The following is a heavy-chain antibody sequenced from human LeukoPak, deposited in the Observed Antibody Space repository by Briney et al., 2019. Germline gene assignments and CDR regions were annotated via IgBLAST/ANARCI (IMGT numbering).Heavy chain of an antibody. D-gene: IGHD4-11*01. CDR2: INPSGGST. V-gene: IGHV1-46*01. CDR1: GYTFTSYY. Sequence: ASVKVSCKASGYTFTSYYMHWVRQAPGQGLEWMGIINPSGGSTSYAQKFQGRVTMTTDTSTSTAYMELRSLRSDDTAVYYCARDPVHDYSNPDYWGRGTLVTVSS. CDR3: ARDPVHDYSNPDY. J-gene: IGHJ4*02.